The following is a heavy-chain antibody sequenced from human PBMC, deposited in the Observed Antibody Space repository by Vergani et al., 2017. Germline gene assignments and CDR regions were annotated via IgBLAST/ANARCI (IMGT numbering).Heavy chain of an antibody. CDR2: IIPSGGST. CDR3: ASPSADSSGYYRGSYYYYGMDV. V-gene: IGHV1-69*06. Sequence: QVQLVQSGAEVKKPGSSVKVSCKASGGTFSSYAISWVRQAPGQGLEWMGGIIPSGGSTSYAQKFQGRVTMTRDTSTSTVYMELSSLRSEDTAVYYCASPSADSSGYYRGSYYYYGMDVWGQGTTVTVSS. D-gene: IGHD3-22*01. J-gene: IGHJ6*02. CDR1: GGTFSSYA.